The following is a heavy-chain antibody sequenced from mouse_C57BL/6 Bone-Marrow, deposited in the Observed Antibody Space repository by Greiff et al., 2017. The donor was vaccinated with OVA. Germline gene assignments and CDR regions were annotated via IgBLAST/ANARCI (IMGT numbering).Heavy chain of an antibody. CDR2: INPNNGGT. CDR1: GYTFTDYY. J-gene: IGHJ1*03. D-gene: IGHD2-4*01. V-gene: IGHV1-26*01. Sequence: VQLQQSGPELVKPGASVKISCKASGYTFTDYYMNWVKQSHGKSLEWIGDINPNNGGTSYNQKFKGKATLTVDKSSSTAYMELRSLTSEDSAVYYCARGDYDPSFDVWGTGTTVTVSS. CDR3: ARGDYDPSFDV.